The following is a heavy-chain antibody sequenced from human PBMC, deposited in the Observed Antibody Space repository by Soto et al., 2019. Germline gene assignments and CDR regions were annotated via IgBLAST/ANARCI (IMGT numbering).Heavy chain of an antibody. D-gene: IGHD1-26*01. CDR3: ARSSGSYFAAFYDN. V-gene: IGHV3-33*01. CDR2: IWDDGSNK. CDR1: AFSFSSSG. Sequence: QAQLEESGGGVVQPGTSLRLSCAASAFSFSSSGMHWVRQAPGKGLGWVAAIWDDGSNKYYADSVKGLFTISRDNTKNTLFLQMNSLRAEDTALYCCARSSGSYFAAFYDNWGQGTLVSVSS. J-gene: IGHJ4*02.